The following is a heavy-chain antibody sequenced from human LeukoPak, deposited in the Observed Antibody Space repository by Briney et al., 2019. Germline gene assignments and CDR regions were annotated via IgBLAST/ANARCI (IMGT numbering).Heavy chain of an antibody. CDR2: IYSGGST. CDR1: GFTVSTNY. J-gene: IGHJ4*02. V-gene: IGHV3-53*01. D-gene: IGHD3-10*01. CDR3: AREIYYGSGFDY. Sequence: GGSLRLSCAASGFTVSTNYMSWVRQAPGKGLEWVSVIYSGGSTYYADSVKGRFTISRDNSKNTLYLQMNSLRAEDTAVYYCAREIYYGSGFDYWGQGTLVTVSS.